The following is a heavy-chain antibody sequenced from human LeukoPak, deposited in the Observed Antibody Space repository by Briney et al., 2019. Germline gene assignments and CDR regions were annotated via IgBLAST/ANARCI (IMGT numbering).Heavy chain of an antibody. Sequence: PGGSLGLSCAASGFTFSNYAMSWVRQAPGKGLEWVSAIGAIGSGTYYADSVKGRFTISRDNSKSTLYLQMNSLRAEDTAVYYCAKGTMHGGQYYYDSNGGQGTLVTVSP. D-gene: IGHD3-22*01. J-gene: IGHJ4*02. V-gene: IGHV3-23*01. CDR1: GFTFSNYA. CDR3: AKGTMHGGQYYYDSN. CDR2: IGAIGSGT.